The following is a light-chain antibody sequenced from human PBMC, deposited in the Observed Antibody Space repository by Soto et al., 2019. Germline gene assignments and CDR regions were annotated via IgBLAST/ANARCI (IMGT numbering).Light chain of an antibody. CDR3: SSSAGSNKAI. CDR2: EVT. J-gene: IGLJ2*01. CDR1: SSDIGAYDY. V-gene: IGLV2-8*01. Sequence: QSALTQPASLSGSPGQSITISCTGTSSDIGAYDYVSWYQQHPGKAPKLVIFEVTKRPSGVPDRFSGSKSGNTASLTVSGLQAEDEADYYCSSSAGSNKAIFGGGTKVTVL.